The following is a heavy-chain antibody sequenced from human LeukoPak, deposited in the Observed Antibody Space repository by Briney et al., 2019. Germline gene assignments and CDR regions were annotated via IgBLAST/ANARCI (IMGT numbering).Heavy chain of an antibody. D-gene: IGHD5-24*01. CDR2: INPNSGGT. J-gene: IGHJ4*02. CDR3: ARSRDGYNWIYFDY. CDR1: GYTFTGYY. Sequence: ASVKVSCKASGYTFTGYYMHWVRQAPGQGLEWMGWINPNSGGTNYAQKFQGRVTMTRDTSISTAYMELSRLRSDDTAVYYCARSRDGYNWIYFDYWGQGTLVTVSS. V-gene: IGHV1-2*02.